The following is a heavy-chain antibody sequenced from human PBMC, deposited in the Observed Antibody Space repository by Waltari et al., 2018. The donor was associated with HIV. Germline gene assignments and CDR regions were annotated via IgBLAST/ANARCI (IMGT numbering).Heavy chain of an antibody. CDR1: GYSMNRGYY. CDR2: IHHSGSY. V-gene: IGHV4-38-2*01. J-gene: IGHJ4*02. CDR3: ARNTYYERSGYDY. D-gene: IGHD3-22*01. Sequence: QVQLQASGPGLVRPSETLSLTCAVSGYSMNRGYYWGWIRQPPGKGLEWMGTIHHSGSYYYNPSLQSRVTISVDTSNNRFSLKLSSVTAADTAVYYCARNTYYERSGYDYWGQGNLVTVSS.